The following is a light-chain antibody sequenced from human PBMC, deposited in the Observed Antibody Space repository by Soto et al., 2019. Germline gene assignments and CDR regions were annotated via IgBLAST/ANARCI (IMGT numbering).Light chain of an antibody. V-gene: IGKV1-5*01. Sequence: DIQMTQSPSTLSASVGDRVTITCRASQSISHSLAWYQHKPGKAPKVLIYDASSLESGVPSRFSGRGSGTEFTLTISSLQPDDFATYYCQQYNSYSPTTFGQGTRVDLK. CDR3: QQYNSYSPTT. CDR2: DAS. CDR1: QSISHS. J-gene: IGKJ1*01.